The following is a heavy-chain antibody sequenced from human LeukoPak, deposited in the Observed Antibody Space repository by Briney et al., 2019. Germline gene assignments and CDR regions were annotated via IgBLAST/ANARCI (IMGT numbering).Heavy chain of an antibody. CDR3: AKERRITMIVVVTILFDY. CDR2: ISYDGSNK. D-gene: IGHD3-22*01. V-gene: IGHV3-30*18. Sequence: GGSLRLSCAASGFTFSSHGMHWVRQAPGKGLEWVAVISYDGSNKYYADSVKGRFTISRDNSKNTLCLQMNSLRAEDTAVYYCAKERRITMIVVVTILFDYWGQGTLVTVSS. J-gene: IGHJ4*02. CDR1: GFTFSSHG.